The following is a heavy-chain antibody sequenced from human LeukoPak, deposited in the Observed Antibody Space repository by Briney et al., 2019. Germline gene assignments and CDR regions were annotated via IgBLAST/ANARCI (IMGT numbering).Heavy chain of an antibody. Sequence: PSETLSLTCTVSGGSISSGDYYWSWIRQPPGKGLEWIGHIYYSGSTYYNPSLKSRVTISVDTSKNQFSLKLSSVTAADTAVYYCASSPRTWYFDYWGQGTLVTVSS. V-gene: IGHV4-30-4*01. CDR2: IYYSGST. D-gene: IGHD3-16*01. J-gene: IGHJ4*02. CDR3: ASSPRTWYFDY. CDR1: GGSISSGDYY.